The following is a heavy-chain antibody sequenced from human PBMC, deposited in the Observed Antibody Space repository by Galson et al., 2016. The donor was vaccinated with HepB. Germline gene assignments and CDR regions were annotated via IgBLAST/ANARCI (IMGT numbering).Heavy chain of an antibody. CDR1: GGSISSGGYY. V-gene: IGHV4-31*03. CDR3: ARDRPLLCFDY. Sequence: TLSLTCTVSGGSISSGGYYWSWIRQHPGKGLEFIGYIYYSGSTYYNPSLKSRVSISADTSKNQFSLKLNSVTAADTAVYYCARDRPLLCFDYWGQGTLVTVSS. D-gene: IGHD3-10*02. J-gene: IGHJ4*02. CDR2: IYYSGST.